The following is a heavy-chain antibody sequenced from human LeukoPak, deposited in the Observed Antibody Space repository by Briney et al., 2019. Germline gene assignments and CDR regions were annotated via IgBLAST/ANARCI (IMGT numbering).Heavy chain of an antibody. Sequence: PSETLSLACTVSGGSISSSIAYWGWIRQPPGKGLEWIGSIYYSKNTYYNPSLKSRVTISADTSKNQFSLTLGSVSATDTAVYYCVSPRGFSYGYFDYWGQGTLVTVSS. CDR1: GGSISSSIAY. V-gene: IGHV4-39*01. CDR2: IYYSKNT. CDR3: VSPRGFSYGYFDY. J-gene: IGHJ4*02. D-gene: IGHD5-18*01.